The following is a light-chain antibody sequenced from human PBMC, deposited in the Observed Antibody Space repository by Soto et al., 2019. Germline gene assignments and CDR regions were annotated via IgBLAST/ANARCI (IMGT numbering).Light chain of an antibody. V-gene: IGKV3-11*01. CDR3: QKRFT. CDR2: DAS. J-gene: IGKJ2*01. Sequence: EIVLTQSPATLSLSPGERATLSCRASQSVSSYLAWYQQKPGQAPRLLIYDASNRATGIPARFSGSGSGTDFTLTISSLEPEDFAVYCCQKRFTFGQGTKLEIK. CDR1: QSVSSY.